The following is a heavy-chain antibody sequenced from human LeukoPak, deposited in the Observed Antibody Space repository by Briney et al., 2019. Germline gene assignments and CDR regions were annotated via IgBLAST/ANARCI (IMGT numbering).Heavy chain of an antibody. CDR2: IIPIFGTA. D-gene: IGHD6-13*01. CDR1: GGTFSSYA. Sequence: GASVKVSCKASGGTFSSYAISWVRQAPGQGLEWMGRIIPIFGTANYAQKFQGRVTITTDESTNTAYMELSSLRSEDTAVYYCAGGKAAAGTFDYWGQGTLVTVSS. V-gene: IGHV1-69*05. CDR3: AGGKAAAGTFDY. J-gene: IGHJ4*02.